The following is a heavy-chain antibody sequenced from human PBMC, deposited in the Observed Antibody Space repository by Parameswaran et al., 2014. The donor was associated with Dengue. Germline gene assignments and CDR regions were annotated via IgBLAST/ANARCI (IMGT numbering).Heavy chain of an antibody. J-gene: IGHJ6*02. V-gene: IGHV3-30-3*01. D-gene: IGHD2-2*01. CDR2: ISYDGSNK. CDR3: ARSLDCSSTSCYDYYYGMDV. Sequence: VRQMPGKGLEWVAVISYDGSNKYYADSVKGRFTISRDNSKNTLYLQMNSLRAEDTAVYYCARSLDCSSTSCYDYYYGMDVWGQGTTVTVSS.